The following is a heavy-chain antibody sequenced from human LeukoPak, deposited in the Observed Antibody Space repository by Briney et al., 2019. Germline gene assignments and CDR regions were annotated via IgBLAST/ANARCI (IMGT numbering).Heavy chain of an antibody. CDR2: IVPISDTT. CDR1: GDTFSTYA. D-gene: IGHD2-2*01. Sequence: SVKVSCKASGDTFSTYAFNWVRQAPGQGLEWTRGIVPISDTTNYAQTLQGRVTITADKSTNTVYMELSSLTSEDTGVYYCARGASVRVVPMSYYYAMDVWGEGTTVIVSS. J-gene: IGHJ6*04. CDR3: ARGASVRVVPMSYYYAMDV. V-gene: IGHV1-69*06.